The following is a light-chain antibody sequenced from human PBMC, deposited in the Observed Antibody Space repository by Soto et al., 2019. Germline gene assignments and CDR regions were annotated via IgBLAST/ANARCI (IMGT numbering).Light chain of an antibody. CDR3: AALDGSLSGAV. CDR2: RNN. CDR1: SSNIGSNY. Sequence: QSVLTQPPSASGTPGQRVTISCSGSSSNIGSNYVYWYQQLPGTAPKLLIYRNNQRPSGVPDRFSGSKSGTSASLAISGLRSEDEADYYCAALDGSLSGAVFRGGTQLTVL. J-gene: IGLJ7*01. V-gene: IGLV1-47*01.